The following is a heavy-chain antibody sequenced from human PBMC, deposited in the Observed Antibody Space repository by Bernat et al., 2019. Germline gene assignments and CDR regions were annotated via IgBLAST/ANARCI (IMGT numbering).Heavy chain of an antibody. CDR2: IRSKAYGGTT. CDR1: GFTFGDYA. D-gene: IGHD3-22*01. Sequence: EVQLVESGGGLVQPGRSLRLSCTASGFTFGDYAMSWFRQAPGKGLEWVGFIRSKAYGGTTEYAASVKGRFTISRDDSKNTLYLQMNSLKTEDTAVYYCTTDYMRMIDGMEYYFDYWGQGTLVTVSS. V-gene: IGHV3-49*03. J-gene: IGHJ4*02. CDR3: TTDYMRMIDGMEYYFDY.